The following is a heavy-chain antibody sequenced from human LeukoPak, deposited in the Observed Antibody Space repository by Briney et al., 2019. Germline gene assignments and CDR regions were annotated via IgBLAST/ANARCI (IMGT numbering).Heavy chain of an antibody. Sequence: GGSLRLSCAASGFTFSDYYMTWIRQAPGKGLEWVSYISSSGSTIYYADSVKGRFTISRDNAKNSLYLQMNSLRAEDTAVYYCAREGYYGSGSYYYYYMDVWGKGTTVTVSS. CDR2: ISSSGSTI. V-gene: IGHV3-11*01. CDR3: AREGYYGSGSYYYYYMDV. J-gene: IGHJ6*03. D-gene: IGHD3-10*01. CDR1: GFTFSDYY.